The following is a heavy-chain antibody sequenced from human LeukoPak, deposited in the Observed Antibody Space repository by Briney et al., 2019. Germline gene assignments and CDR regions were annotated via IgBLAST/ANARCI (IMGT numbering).Heavy chain of an antibody. V-gene: IGHV3-23*01. J-gene: IGHJ2*01. CDR1: GFTFSSYA. CDR3: AKDPGLSGEGYFDL. CDR2: ISGSGGST. D-gene: IGHD2-21*01. Sequence: GGSLRLPCAASGFTFSSYAMSWVRQAPGKGLEWVSAISGSGGSTYYADSVKGRFTISRDNSKNTLYLQMNSLRAEDTAVYYCAKDPGLSGEGYFDLWGRGTLVTVSS.